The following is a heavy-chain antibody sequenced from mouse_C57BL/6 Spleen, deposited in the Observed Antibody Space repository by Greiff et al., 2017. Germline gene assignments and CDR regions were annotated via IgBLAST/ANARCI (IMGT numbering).Heavy chain of an antibody. CDR1: GYTFTDSY. J-gene: IGHJ4*01. CDR2: IYPGSGNT. Sequence: VQLQQSGAELVRPGASVKLSCKASGYTFTDSYINWVKQRPGQGLEWIARIYPGSGNTYYNEKFKGKATLTAEKSSSTAYMQLSSLTSEDSAVYFCARGDGYYVDYAMDYWGQGTSVTVSS. V-gene: IGHV1-76*01. D-gene: IGHD2-3*01. CDR3: ARGDGYYVDYAMDY.